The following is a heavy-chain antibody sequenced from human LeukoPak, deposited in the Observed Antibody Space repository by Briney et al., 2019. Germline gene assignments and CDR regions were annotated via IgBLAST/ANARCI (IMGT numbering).Heavy chain of an antibody. Sequence: ASVKVSCKAPGYTFTSHGISWVRQAPGQGLEWMGWISAYNGNTNYAQKFQGRVTMTTDTSTSTAYMELRSLRSDDTAVYYCARGVYGSGTYYNLPFDYWGQGTLVTVSS. J-gene: IGHJ4*02. D-gene: IGHD3-10*01. CDR1: GYTFTSHG. CDR3: ARGVYGSGTYYNLPFDY. V-gene: IGHV1-18*01. CDR2: ISAYNGNT.